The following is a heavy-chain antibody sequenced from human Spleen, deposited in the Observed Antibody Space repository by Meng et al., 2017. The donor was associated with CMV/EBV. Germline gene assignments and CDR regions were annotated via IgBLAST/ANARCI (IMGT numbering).Heavy chain of an antibody. CDR3: ATSITTISWFDP. V-gene: IGHV4-59*01. Sequence: SETLSLTCTVSGGSISSYYWSWIRQPPGKGLEWLGYIYYIGSTNYNPSLKSRVTISVDTSKNQFSLKLSSVTAADTAVYYCATSITTISWFDPWGQGTLVTVSS. D-gene: IGHD4-11*01. CDR2: IYYIGST. J-gene: IGHJ5*02. CDR1: GGSISSYY.